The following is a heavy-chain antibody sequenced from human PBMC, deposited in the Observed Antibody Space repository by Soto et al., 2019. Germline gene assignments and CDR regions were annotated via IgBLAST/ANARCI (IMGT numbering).Heavy chain of an antibody. Sequence: GGSLRLSCAASGFTFSSYEMNWVRQAPGKGLEWVSYISSSGSTIYYADSVKGRFTISRDNAKNSLYLQMNSLRAEDTAVYYCARDREDGYNYEGFDYWGQGXLVTVYS. CDR1: GFTFSSYE. V-gene: IGHV3-48*03. D-gene: IGHD5-12*01. CDR3: ARDREDGYNYEGFDY. CDR2: ISSSGSTI. J-gene: IGHJ4*02.